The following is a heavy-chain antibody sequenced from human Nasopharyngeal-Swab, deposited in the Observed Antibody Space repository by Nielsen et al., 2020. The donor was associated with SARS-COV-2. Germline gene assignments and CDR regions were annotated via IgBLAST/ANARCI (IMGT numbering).Heavy chain of an antibody. D-gene: IGHD2/OR15-2a*01. CDR3: ARRTYDSLNSYWYFDL. J-gene: IGHJ2*01. V-gene: IGHV4-61*07. Sequence: RQAPGKGLEWIGYMYYSGTTNSIPSLKSRVTMLVDTSKNQFSLKLTSVTAADTAVYYCARRTYDSLNSYWYFDLWGRGTLVTVSS. CDR2: MYYSGTT.